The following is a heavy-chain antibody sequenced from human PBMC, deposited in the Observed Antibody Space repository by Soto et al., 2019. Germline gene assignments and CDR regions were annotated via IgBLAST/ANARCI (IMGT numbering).Heavy chain of an antibody. D-gene: IGHD3-22*01. CDR3: ARDYYDSSGPYYYYGMDV. Sequence: SETLSLTCTVSGGSISSYYWSWIRQPPGKGLEWIGYIYYSGSTNYNPSLKSRVTISVDTSKNQFSLKLSSGTAADTAVYYCARDYYDSSGPYYYYGMDVWGQGTTVTVSS. V-gene: IGHV4-59*01. J-gene: IGHJ6*02. CDR2: IYYSGST. CDR1: GGSISSYY.